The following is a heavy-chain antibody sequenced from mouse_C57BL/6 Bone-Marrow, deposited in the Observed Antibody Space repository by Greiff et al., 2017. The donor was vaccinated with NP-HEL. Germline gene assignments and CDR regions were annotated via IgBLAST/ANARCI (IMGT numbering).Heavy chain of an antibody. CDR2: IDPSDSYT. D-gene: IGHD1-1*01. V-gene: IGHV1-69*01. CDR3: ARYDGSSYGAFAY. Sequence: QVQLQQPGAELVMPGASVKLSCKASGYTFTSYWMHWVKQRPGQGLEWIGEIDPSDSYTNYNQKFKGKSTLTVDKSSSTAYMQLSSLTSEDSAVFYCARYDGSSYGAFAYWGQGTLVTVSA. J-gene: IGHJ3*01. CDR1: GYTFTSYW.